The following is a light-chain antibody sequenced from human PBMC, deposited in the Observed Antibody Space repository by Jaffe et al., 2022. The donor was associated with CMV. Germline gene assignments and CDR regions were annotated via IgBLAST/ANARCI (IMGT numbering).Light chain of an antibody. J-gene: IGKJ4*01. CDR1: QSVSSIY. CDR2: GAS. CDR3: QHYGSSPLT. V-gene: IGKV3-20*01. Sequence: EVVLTQSPGTLSLSPGERATLSCRASQSVSSIYFAWYQQKPGQAPRLLIYGASNRATGIPDRFSGSGSGTDFTLTISRLEPEDFAVYYCQHYGSSPLTFGGGTKVEIK.